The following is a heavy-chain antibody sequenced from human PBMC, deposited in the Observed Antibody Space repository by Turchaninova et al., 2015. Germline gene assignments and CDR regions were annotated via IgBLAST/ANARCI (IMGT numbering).Heavy chain of an antibody. CDR1: GSTFPGYY. V-gene: IGHV1-2*04. D-gene: IGHD6-19*01. CDR2: INPNSGGT. J-gene: IGHJ6*02. CDR3: ARDQIIAVAGPYYYYGMDV. Sequence: QVQLVQSGAEVRNPGASVKVSSQASGSTFPGYYMHWVRPAPGQGVEWMGWINPNSGGTNYAQKCQGWVTMTRDTSISTAYMELSRLRSDDTAVYYCARDQIIAVAGPYYYYGMDVWGQGTTVTVSS.